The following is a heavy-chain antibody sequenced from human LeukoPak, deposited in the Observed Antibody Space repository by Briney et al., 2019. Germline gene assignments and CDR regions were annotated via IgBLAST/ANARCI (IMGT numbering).Heavy chain of an antibody. D-gene: IGHD2-15*01. CDR3: ARGHCSGGSCYVVFDY. V-gene: IGHV1-3*01. CDR1: GYTFTSYA. CDR2: INAGNGNT. Sequence: SVKVSCKASGYTFTSYAMHWVRQAPGQRLEWMGWINAGNGNTKYSQKFQGRVTITRDTSASTAYMELSSLRSEDTAVYYCARGHCSGGSCYVVFDYWGQGTLVTVSS. J-gene: IGHJ4*02.